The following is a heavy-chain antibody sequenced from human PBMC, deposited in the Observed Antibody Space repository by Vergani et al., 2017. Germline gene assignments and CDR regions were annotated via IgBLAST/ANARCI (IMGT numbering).Heavy chain of an antibody. CDR3: AKVGRSEVAGTFGAFDI. D-gene: IGHD6-19*01. CDR2: ISSSGSTI. V-gene: IGHV3-11*01. J-gene: IGHJ3*02. CDR1: GFTFSDYY. Sequence: QVQLVDSGGGLVKPGGSLRLSCAASGFTFSDYYMSWIRQAPGKGLEWVSYISSSGSTIYYADSVKGRFTISRDNAKNSLYLQMNSLRPEDTAVYYCAKVGRSEVAGTFGAFDIWGQGTMVTVSS.